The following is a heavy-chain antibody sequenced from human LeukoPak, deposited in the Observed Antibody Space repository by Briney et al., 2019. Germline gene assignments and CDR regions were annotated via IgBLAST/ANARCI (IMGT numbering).Heavy chain of an antibody. Sequence: GGSLRLSCAASGFTFSSYAMSWVRQAPGKGLERVSTISGSGGSTYYADSVKGRFTISRDNSKNTLYLQMNSLRAEDTAVYYCAKLGYCSSTSCPGFDYWGQETLVTVSS. CDR2: ISGSGGST. V-gene: IGHV3-23*01. D-gene: IGHD2-2*01. CDR3: AKLGYCSSTSCPGFDY. J-gene: IGHJ4*02. CDR1: GFTFSSYA.